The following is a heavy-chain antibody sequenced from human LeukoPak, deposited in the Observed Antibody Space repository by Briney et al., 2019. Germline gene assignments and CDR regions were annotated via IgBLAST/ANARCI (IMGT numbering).Heavy chain of an antibody. Sequence: SETLSLTCTVSGXSISSYYWSWIRQPPGKGLEWIGYIYYSGSTNYNPSLKSRVTISVDTSKNQFSLKLSSVTAADTAVYYCARDGRSGWYGGFDYWGQGTLVTVSS. V-gene: IGHV4-59*01. CDR1: GXSISSYY. CDR3: ARDGRSGWYGGFDY. J-gene: IGHJ4*02. D-gene: IGHD6-19*01. CDR2: IYYSGST.